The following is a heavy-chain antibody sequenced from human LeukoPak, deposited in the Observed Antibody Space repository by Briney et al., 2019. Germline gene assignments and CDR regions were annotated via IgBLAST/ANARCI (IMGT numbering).Heavy chain of an antibody. CDR2: INHSGSA. CDR3: ARGTTVTNHYYYYYMDV. J-gene: IGHJ6*03. CDR1: GGSFSGYY. Sequence: SKTLSLTCAVYGGSFSGYYWSWIRQPPGKGLEWIGEINHSGSANYNPSLKSRVTISVDTSKNQFSLKLSSVTAADTAVYYCARGTTVTNHYYYYYMDVWGKGTTVTVSS. D-gene: IGHD4-11*01. V-gene: IGHV4-34*01.